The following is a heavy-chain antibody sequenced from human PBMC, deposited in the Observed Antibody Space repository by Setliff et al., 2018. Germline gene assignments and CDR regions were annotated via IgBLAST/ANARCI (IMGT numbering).Heavy chain of an antibody. D-gene: IGHD3-10*01. Sequence: SVKVSCKTSGYTFTSYGISWVRQAPGQGLEWMGGIIPIFGTANYAQKFQGRVTITADESTSTAYMELSSLRSEDTAVYYCARGWEYYGSGSYYSPHFDYWGQGTLVTVSS. J-gene: IGHJ4*02. CDR3: ARGWEYYGSGSYYSPHFDY. V-gene: IGHV1-69*13. CDR1: GYTFTSYG. CDR2: IIPIFGTA.